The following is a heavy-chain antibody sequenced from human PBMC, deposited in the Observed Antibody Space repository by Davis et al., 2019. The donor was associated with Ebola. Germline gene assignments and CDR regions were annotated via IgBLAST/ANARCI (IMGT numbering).Heavy chain of an antibody. J-gene: IGHJ4*02. D-gene: IGHD2-15*01. V-gene: IGHV3-23*01. CDR1: GFTFSNYD. Sequence: GESLKISCAASGFTFSNYDMSWVRQVPGKGLEWVSTISAREGHTHYSDSVKGRFTISRDNSKDTLYLQMNSLRAEDTATYYCARYCHYTDCSYFDCWGQGTMVAVSS. CDR2: ISAREGHT. CDR3: ARYCHYTDCSYFDC.